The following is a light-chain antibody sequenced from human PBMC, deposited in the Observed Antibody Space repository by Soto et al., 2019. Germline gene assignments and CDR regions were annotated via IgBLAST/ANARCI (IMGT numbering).Light chain of an antibody. V-gene: IGKV3-20*01. CDR1: QTITLNY. Sequence: EIVLTQSPGTLSLSPGERATLSCRASQTITLNYLAWYQQKPGQAPRLLIYGVSTRATGIPDKFSGSGSGKDFTLTISRLEPEDFAVYYCQQYGSSPFTFGPGSKVDIK. J-gene: IGKJ3*01. CDR3: QQYGSSPFT. CDR2: GVS.